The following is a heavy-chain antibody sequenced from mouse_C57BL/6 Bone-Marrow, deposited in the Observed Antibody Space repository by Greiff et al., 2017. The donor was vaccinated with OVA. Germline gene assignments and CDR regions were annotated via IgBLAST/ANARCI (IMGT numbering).Heavy chain of an antibody. CDR2: ISYSGST. CDR3: ASDWDTNGYFDV. J-gene: IGHJ1*03. D-gene: IGHD4-1*01. V-gene: IGHV3-1*01. CDR1: GYSITSGYD. Sequence: EVHLVESGPGMVKPSQSLSLTCTVTGYSITSGYDWHWIRHFPGNKLEWMGYISYSGSTNYNPSLKSRISITHDTSKNHFFLKLNSVTTEDTATYYCASDWDTNGYFDVWGTGTTVTVSS.